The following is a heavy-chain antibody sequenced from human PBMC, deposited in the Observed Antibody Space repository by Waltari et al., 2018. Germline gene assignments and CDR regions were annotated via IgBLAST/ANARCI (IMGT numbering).Heavy chain of an antibody. J-gene: IGHJ6*02. CDR1: GYTFTSYA. CDR3: AREKVTRPTSYYYYGMDV. D-gene: IGHD2-21*02. Sequence: QVQLVQSGAEVKKPGASVKVSCKASGYTFTSYAMHWVRQAPGQRLEWMGWINAGNGNTKYSQKFQGRVTITGDTSASTAYMELSSLRSEDTAVYYCAREKVTRPTSYYYYGMDVWGQGTTVTVSS. CDR2: INAGNGNT. V-gene: IGHV1-3*01.